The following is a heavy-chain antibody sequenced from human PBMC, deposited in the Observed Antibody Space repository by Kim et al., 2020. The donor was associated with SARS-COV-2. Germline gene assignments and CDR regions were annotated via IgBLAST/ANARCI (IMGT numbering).Heavy chain of an antibody. D-gene: IGHD3-22*01. CDR1: GYPFTSYD. CDR3: ARGKYYYESSGYYYY. Sequence: ASVKVSCKASGYPFTSYDINWVRQATGQGLEWMGWMNPNSGNAGYAQKFQGRVTMTRDTSISTAYMELSSLRSEDTAVYYCARGKYYYESSGYYYYWGQGTLVTVSS. CDR2: MNPNSGNA. V-gene: IGHV1-8*01. J-gene: IGHJ4*02.